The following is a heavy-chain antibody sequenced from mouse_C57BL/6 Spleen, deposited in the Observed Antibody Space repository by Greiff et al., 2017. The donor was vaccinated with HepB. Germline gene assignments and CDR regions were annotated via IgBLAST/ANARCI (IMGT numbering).Heavy chain of an antibody. CDR2: SRNKANDYTT. J-gene: IGHJ2*01. V-gene: IGHV7-1*01. Sequence: EVKLMDSGGGLVQPGRSLRLSCATSGFTFSDFYMEWVRQAPGKGLEWIAASRNKANDYTTEYSASVKGRFIVSRDTSQSILYLQMNARRAEDNAIYYCARDYDFDYWGKGTTLTVSS. CDR3: ARDYDFDY. CDR1: GFTFSDFY.